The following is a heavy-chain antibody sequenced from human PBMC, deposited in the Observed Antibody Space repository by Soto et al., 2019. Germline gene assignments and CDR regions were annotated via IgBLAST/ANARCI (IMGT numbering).Heavy chain of an antibody. J-gene: IGHJ5*02. V-gene: IGHV3-43*01. D-gene: IGHD2-2*01. CDR3: TKGAGYRSTLYSWFDP. CDR2: ITWDGGTT. CDR1: GFTFDDYI. Sequence: EVQLVESGGVVVQPGGSLRLSCAASGFTFDDYIMHWVRQAPGKGLEWVSLITWDGGTTYYADSVQGRFTISRDNSKNSLDLQMNSLRTEDTAFYYCTKGAGYRSTLYSWFDPWGQGTLVTVSS.